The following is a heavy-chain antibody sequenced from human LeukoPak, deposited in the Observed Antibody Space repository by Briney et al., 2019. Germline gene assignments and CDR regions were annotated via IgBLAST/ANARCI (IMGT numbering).Heavy chain of an antibody. J-gene: IGHJ5*02. CDR3: VSRKFNWFDP. Sequence: ASVKVSCKVSGYTLTELSMHWVRQAPGKGLEWMGGFDPEDGETIYAQKFQGRVTMTKDTSTDTAYMELSSLRSEDTAVYYCVSRKFNWFDPWGQGTLVTVSS. CDR2: FDPEDGET. V-gene: IGHV1-24*01. CDR1: GYTLTELS. D-gene: IGHD6-13*01.